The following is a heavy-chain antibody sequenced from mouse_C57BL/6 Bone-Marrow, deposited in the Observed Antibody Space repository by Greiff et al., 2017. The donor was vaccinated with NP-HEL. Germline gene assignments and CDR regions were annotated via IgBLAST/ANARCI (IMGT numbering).Heavy chain of an antibody. J-gene: IGHJ2*01. CDR2: IDPSDSYT. Sequence: VQRVESGAELVMPGASVKLSCKASGYTFTSYWMHWVKQRPGQGLEWIGEIDPSDSYTNYNQKFKGKSTLTVDKSSSTAYMQLSSLTSEDSAVYYCARSLSRTNFDYWGQGTTLTVSS. CDR3: ARSLSRTNFDY. D-gene: IGHD1-1*01. V-gene: IGHV1-69*01. CDR1: GYTFTSYW.